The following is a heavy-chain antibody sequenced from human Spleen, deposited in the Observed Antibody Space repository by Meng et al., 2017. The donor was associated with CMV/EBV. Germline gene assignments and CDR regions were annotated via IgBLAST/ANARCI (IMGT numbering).Heavy chain of an antibody. V-gene: IGHV1-2*02. D-gene: IGHD6-19*01. CDR3: ATLGGSSGRRPFGP. CDR1: GYTFTGYY. CDR2: INPNSGAT. J-gene: IGHJ5*02. Sequence: ASVKVSCKTSGYTFTGYYLHWVRQAPGQGLEWMGWINPNSGATNFAQKFQGRVTMTRDTSISTAYMELSRLRSDDTAVYYCATLGGSSGRRPFGPWGQGTLVTVSS.